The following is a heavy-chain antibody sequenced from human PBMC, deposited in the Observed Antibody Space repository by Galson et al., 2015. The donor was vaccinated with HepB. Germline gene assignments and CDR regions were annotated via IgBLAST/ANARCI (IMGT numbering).Heavy chain of an antibody. CDR3: AKEGSGWNYYYSGTDV. Sequence: SLRLSCAASGFTFSSYGMHWVRQAPGKGLEWVAVISYDGSNKYYADSVKGRFTISRDNSKNTLYLQMNSLRAEDTAVYYCAKEGSGWNYYYSGTDVWGQGTTVTVSS. J-gene: IGHJ6*02. CDR2: ISYDGSNK. V-gene: IGHV3-30*18. D-gene: IGHD6-19*01. CDR1: GFTFSSYG.